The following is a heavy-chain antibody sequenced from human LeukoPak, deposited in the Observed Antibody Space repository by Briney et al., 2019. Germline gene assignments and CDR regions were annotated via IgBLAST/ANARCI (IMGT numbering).Heavy chain of an antibody. CDR3: AKVGSEGRYYYMGV. J-gene: IGHJ6*03. D-gene: IGHD1-26*01. Sequence: GGSLRLSCAASGFTVSSNYMSWVRQAPGKGLEWVSVIYSGGSTYYADSVKGRFTISRDNSKNTLYLQMNSLRAEDTAVYYCAKVGSEGRYYYMGVWGKGTTVTISS. V-gene: IGHV3-53*05. CDR1: GFTVSSNY. CDR2: IYSGGST.